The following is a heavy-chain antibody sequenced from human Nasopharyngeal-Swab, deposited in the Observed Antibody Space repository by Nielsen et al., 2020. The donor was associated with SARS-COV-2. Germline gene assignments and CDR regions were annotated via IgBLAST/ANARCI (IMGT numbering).Heavy chain of an antibody. J-gene: IGHJ4*02. Sequence: GGSLRLSCAASGFTFSSYWMHWVRQAPGKGLVWVSRINSDGSSTSYADSVKGRFTISRDNAKNTLYLQMNSLRAEDTAVYYCARGPYSGYDYGRYSSSWYVGYFDYWGQGTLVTVSS. CDR1: GFTFSSYW. CDR2: INSDGSST. CDR3: ARGPYSGYDYGRYSSSWYVGYFDY. D-gene: IGHD6-13*01. V-gene: IGHV3-74*01.